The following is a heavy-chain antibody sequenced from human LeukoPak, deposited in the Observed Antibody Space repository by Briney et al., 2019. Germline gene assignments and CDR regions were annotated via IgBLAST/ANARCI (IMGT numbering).Heavy chain of an antibody. D-gene: IGHD2-15*01. CDR2: IYYSGTT. Sequence: SETLSLTCTVSGGSTSSSYWSWIRQPPGKGLEWIGYIYYSGTTNYNPSLKSRLTISVDTSKNQFSLKLGSVTAADTAVYYCARRGFCSGGTCLTFDLWGQGTLVTVSS. CDR1: GGSTSSSY. V-gene: IGHV4-59*08. CDR3: ARRGFCSGGTCLTFDL. J-gene: IGHJ4*02.